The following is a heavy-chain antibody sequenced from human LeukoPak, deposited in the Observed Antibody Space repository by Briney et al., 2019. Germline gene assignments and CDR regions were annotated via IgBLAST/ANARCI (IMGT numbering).Heavy chain of an antibody. Sequence: GGSLRLSCAASGFTFISYAIHWVRQAPGKGLEWVAVISFHGTDTFYADSVKGRFTISRDNSKNTLYLQMSSLRGDDTAVYYCARPRAPVTRTSSFDMWGQGTMVTVSS. CDR1: GFTFISYA. CDR2: ISFHGTDT. V-gene: IGHV3-30*04. D-gene: IGHD4-17*01. CDR3: ARPRAPVTRTSSFDM. J-gene: IGHJ3*02.